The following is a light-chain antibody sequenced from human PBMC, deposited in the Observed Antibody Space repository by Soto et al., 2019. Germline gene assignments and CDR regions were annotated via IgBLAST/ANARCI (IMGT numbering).Light chain of an antibody. Sequence: EIVLTQSPGTLSLSPGDRATLSCSASQTVSSNLAWYQQKPGQAHRLLIYGASTRATGIPARFSGSGSGTEFTLTISSLQSEDFAVYYCKQYNNWPQTFGQGTKVDIK. CDR1: QTVSSN. CDR2: GAS. V-gene: IGKV3-15*01. J-gene: IGKJ1*01. CDR3: KQYNNWPQT.